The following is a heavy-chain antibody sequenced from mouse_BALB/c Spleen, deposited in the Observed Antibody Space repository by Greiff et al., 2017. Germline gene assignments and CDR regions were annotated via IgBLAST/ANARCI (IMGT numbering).Heavy chain of an antibody. CDR2: ISTYYGDA. CDR1: GYTFTDYA. D-gene: IGHD2-12*01. V-gene: IGHV1S137*01. CDR3: ARNDGFYAMDY. Sequence: VQLQQSGAELVRPGVSVKISCKGSGYTFTDYAMHWVKQSHAKSLEWIGVISTYYGDASYNQKLKGKATMTVDKSSSTAYMELARLTSEDSAIYYCARNDGFYAMDYWGQGTSVTVSS. J-gene: IGHJ4*01.